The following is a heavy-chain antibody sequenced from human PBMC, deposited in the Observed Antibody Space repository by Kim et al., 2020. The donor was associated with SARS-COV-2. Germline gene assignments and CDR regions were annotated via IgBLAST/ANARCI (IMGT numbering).Heavy chain of an antibody. Sequence: GGSLRLSCAASGFTFSSYAMSWVRQAPGKGLEWVSAISGSGGSTYYADSVKGRFTISRDNSKNTLYLQMNSLRAEDTAVYYCAKDYLENYYDSSGYLDYWGQGTLFTVSS. CDR2: ISGSGGST. V-gene: IGHV3-23*01. D-gene: IGHD3-22*01. CDR1: GFTFSSYA. J-gene: IGHJ4*02. CDR3: AKDYLENYYDSSGYLDY.